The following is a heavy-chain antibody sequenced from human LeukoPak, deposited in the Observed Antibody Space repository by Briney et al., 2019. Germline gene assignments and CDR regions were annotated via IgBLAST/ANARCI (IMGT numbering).Heavy chain of an antibody. V-gene: IGHV4-4*07. J-gene: IGHJ4*02. CDR2: FYISGSR. CDR3: ARASRSGSHMFDS. CDR1: DDSFSGYF. D-gene: IGHD1-26*01. Sequence: SETLSLTCTISDDSFSGYFWSWIRQPAGKGLEWIGRFYISGSRNYNPSLKTRVTMSLDTSKRQFSLNLTSVTAADTAVYYCARASRSGSHMFDSWGQGTLVTVSS.